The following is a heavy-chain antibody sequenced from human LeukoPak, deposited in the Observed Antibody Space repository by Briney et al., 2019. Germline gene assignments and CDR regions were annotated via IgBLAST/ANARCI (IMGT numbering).Heavy chain of an antibody. V-gene: IGHV5-51*01. CDR2: IYPGDSDT. J-gene: IGHJ6*03. CDR3: ARCIDFPLCYMDV. CDR1: GYSFTSYW. D-gene: IGHD3-3*01. Sequence: GESLKISCKGSGYSFTSYWISWVRQMPGKGLEWMGIIYPGDSDTRYSPSFQGQVTISADKSISTAYLQWSSLKASDTAMYYCARCIDFPLCYMDVWGKGTTVTVSS.